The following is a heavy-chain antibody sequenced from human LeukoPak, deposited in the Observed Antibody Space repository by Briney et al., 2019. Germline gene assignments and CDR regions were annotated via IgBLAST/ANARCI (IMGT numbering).Heavy chain of an antibody. CDR2: ISWNSGSI. CDR1: GFTFDDYA. CDR3: AKDAFTNDYYFDY. Sequence: GRSLRLSCAASGFTFDDYAMHWVRQAPGKGLEWVSGISWNSGSIGYADSVKGRFIISRDNAKNSLYLQMNSLRAEDTALYYCAKDAFTNDYYFDYWGQGTLVTVSS. J-gene: IGHJ4*02. D-gene: IGHD1-1*01. V-gene: IGHV3-9*01.